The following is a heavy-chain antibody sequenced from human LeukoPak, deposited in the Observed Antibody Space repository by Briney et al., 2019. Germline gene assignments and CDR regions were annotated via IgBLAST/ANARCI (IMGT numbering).Heavy chain of an antibody. CDR3: ARDSCSSTSCRKKFDN. CDR2: IYCSGST. CDR1: GDSISSSNYF. V-gene: IGHV4-39*07. J-gene: IGHJ4*02. Sequence: SETLSLTCTVSGDSISSSNYFWGWVRQPPGKGLEWIGSIYCSGSTYYNPSLKSRVTISVETSKIQFSLKLSSVTAADTAVYYCARDSCSSTSCRKKFDNWGQGTLVTVSS. D-gene: IGHD2-2*01.